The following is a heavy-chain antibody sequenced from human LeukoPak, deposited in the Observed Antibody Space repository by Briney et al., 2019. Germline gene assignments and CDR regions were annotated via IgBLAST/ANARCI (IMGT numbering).Heavy chain of an antibody. CDR1: GFTFSSYA. J-gene: IGHJ4*02. CDR2: ISGSGGST. V-gene: IGHV3-23*01. CDR3: AKDRSGYSYGFPCGY. D-gene: IGHD5-18*01. Sequence: GGSLRLSCAASGFTFSSYAMSWVRQAPGKGLEWVSAISGSGGSTYYADSVKGRFTISRDNSKNTLYLQMNSLRAEDTAVYYCAKDRSGYSYGFPCGYWGQGTLVTASS.